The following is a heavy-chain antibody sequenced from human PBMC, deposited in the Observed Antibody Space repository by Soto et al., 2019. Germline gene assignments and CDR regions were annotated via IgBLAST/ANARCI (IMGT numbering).Heavy chain of an antibody. Sequence: QVQLVQSGPEVKKPGASVKVSCKASGYTFSTYGISWVRQAAGEGLEWMGWISGYNGQTNYAEKFRGRVTITTDTSTSTAYMERTSLRSDDTARYYGARDGRKQRWVEGLNARDVWGQGTTVTVSS. CDR2: ISGYNGQT. CDR1: GYTFSTYG. V-gene: IGHV1-18*01. CDR3: ARDGRKQRWVEGLNARDV. D-gene: IGHD5-18*01. J-gene: IGHJ6*02.